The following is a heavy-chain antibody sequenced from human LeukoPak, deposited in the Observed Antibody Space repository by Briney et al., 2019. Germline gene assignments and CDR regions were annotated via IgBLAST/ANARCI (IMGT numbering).Heavy chain of an antibody. V-gene: IGHV1-2*04. D-gene: IGHD6-13*01. CDR2: INPNSGGT. CDR1: GYTFTGYY. J-gene: IGHJ3*02. CDR3: ARSSSWSMSDAFDI. Sequence: ASVKVSCKASGYTFTGYYMHWVRQAPGQGLEWMGWINPNSGGTNYAQKFQGWVTMTRDTSISTAYMELSRLRSDDTAVYYCARSSSWSMSDAFDIWGQGTMVTVSS.